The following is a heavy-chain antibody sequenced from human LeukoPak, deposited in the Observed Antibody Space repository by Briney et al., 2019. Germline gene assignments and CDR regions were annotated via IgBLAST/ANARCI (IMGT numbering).Heavy chain of an antibody. CDR1: GGSISSSSYY. CDR3: ARPSYSSSWYVHYYYYMDV. J-gene: IGHJ6*03. Sequence: SETLSLTCTVSGGSISSSSYYWGWIRQPPGKGLEWIGSIYYSGSTYYNPSLKSRVTISVDTSKNQFSLKLSSVTAADTAVYYCARPSYSSSWYVHYYYYMDVWGKGTTVTVSS. V-gene: IGHV4-39*01. D-gene: IGHD6-13*01. CDR2: IYYSGST.